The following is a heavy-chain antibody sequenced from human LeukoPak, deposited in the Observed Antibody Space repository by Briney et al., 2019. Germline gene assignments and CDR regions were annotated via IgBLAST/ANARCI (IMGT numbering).Heavy chain of an antibody. J-gene: IGHJ4*02. Sequence: GASVKVSCKASGGTFSSYAISWVRQAPGQGLEWMGGIIPIFGTANYAQKFQGRVTITTDESTSTAYMELSSLRSEDTAVYYCAVDGYCSSTSCRGGGRGDCWGQGTLVTVSS. V-gene: IGHV1-69*05. CDR3: AVDGYCSSTSCRGGGRGDC. D-gene: IGHD2-2*01. CDR1: GGTFSSYA. CDR2: IIPIFGTA.